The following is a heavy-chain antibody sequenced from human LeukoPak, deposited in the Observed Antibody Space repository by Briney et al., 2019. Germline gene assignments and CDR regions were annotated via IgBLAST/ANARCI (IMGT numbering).Heavy chain of an antibody. CDR3: ARVPSRAFPAGNWFDP. CDR1: GYTSSSYG. D-gene: IGHD3-10*01. J-gene: IGHJ5*02. CDR2: ISGYNGNT. Sequence: ASVKVSCKAYGYTSSSYGISWVRQAPGQGLEWMGWISGYNGNTNYAQKLQGRVTMTTDTSTSTAYMELRSLRSDDTAVYYCARVPSRAFPAGNWFDPWGQGTLVTVSS. V-gene: IGHV1-18*01.